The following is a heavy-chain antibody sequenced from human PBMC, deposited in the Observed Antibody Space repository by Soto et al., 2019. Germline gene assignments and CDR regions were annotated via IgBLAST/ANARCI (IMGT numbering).Heavy chain of an antibody. V-gene: IGHV1-2*06. D-gene: IGHD3-16*01. J-gene: IGHJ4*02. CDR1: GYTFTDHY. CDR3: ARVSLLPGGQRATEV. Sequence: ASVKVSCKASGYTFTDHYLLWVRQAPGQGLEWMGRMHPNNGATNFAQKFQGRVTLTRDTSISTAYLEIPRLKSDDTAVYFCARVSLLPGGQRATEVWGQALLVTVSS. CDR2: MHPNNGAT.